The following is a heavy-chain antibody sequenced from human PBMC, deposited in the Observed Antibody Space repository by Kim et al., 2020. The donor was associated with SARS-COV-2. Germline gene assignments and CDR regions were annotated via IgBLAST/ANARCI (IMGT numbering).Heavy chain of an antibody. CDR1: GGSISSSNW. D-gene: IGHD6-19*01. CDR2: IYHSGST. Sequence: SETLSLTCAVSGGSISSSNWWSWVRQPPGKGLEWIGEIYHSGSTNYNPSLKSRVTISVDKSKNQFSLKLSSVTAADTAVYYCARDPLSSGWPLDYWGQGTLVTVSS. V-gene: IGHV4-4*02. CDR3: ARDPLSSGWPLDY. J-gene: IGHJ4*02.